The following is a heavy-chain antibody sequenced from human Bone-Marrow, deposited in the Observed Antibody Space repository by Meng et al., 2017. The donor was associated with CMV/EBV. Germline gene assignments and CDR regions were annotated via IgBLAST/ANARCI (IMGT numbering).Heavy chain of an antibody. CDR3: ARGWFDP. CDR1: GGSISSYY. CDR2: IYYSGST. J-gene: IGHJ5*02. V-gene: IGHV4-59*01. Sequence: GSLRLSCTVSGGSISSYYWSWIRQPPGKGLEWIGYIYYSGSTNYNPSLKSRVTISVDTSKNQFSLKLSSVTAADTAVYYCARGWFDPWGQGTLVTVSS.